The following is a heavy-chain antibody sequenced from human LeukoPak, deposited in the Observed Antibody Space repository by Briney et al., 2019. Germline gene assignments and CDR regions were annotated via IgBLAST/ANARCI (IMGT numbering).Heavy chain of an antibody. J-gene: IGHJ4*02. CDR3: ARVGQQLAFDY. V-gene: IGHV1-69*02. Sequence: ASVKVSCKASGGTFSSYTISWVRQAPGQGLEWMGRIIPILGIANYAQKFQGRVTITADKSTSTAYIELSSLRSEDTAVYYCARVGQQLAFDYWGQGTLVTVSS. D-gene: IGHD6-13*01. CDR1: GGTFSSYT. CDR2: IIPILGIA.